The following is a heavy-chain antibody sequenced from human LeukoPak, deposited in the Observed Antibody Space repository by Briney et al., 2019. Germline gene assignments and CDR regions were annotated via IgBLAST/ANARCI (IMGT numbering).Heavy chain of an antibody. CDR2: IYYSGST. V-gene: IGHV4-30-4*07. J-gene: IGHJ4*02. Sequence: PSETLSLTCAVSGGSISSGGYSWIWIRQPPGKGLKWIGYIYYSGSTYYNPSLKSRVTISVDTSKNQFSLKLSSVTAADTAVYYCASEGVYYDILTGYYASFDYWGQGTLVTVSS. CDR1: GGSISSGGYS. D-gene: IGHD3-9*01. CDR3: ASEGVYYDILTGYYASFDY.